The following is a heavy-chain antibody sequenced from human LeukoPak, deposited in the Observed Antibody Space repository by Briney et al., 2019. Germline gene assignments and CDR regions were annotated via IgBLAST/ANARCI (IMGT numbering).Heavy chain of an antibody. CDR3: ATLPILTGRYYFDY. Sequence: GASVKVSCKVSGYTLTELAIHWVRQAPGQGLEWMGGFDPEDGETIYAQKFQGRVTMTEDTSTDTAYMELSSLRSEDTAVYYCATLPILTGRYYFDYWGQGTLVTVSS. J-gene: IGHJ4*02. CDR1: GYTLTELA. V-gene: IGHV1-24*01. D-gene: IGHD3-9*01. CDR2: FDPEDGET.